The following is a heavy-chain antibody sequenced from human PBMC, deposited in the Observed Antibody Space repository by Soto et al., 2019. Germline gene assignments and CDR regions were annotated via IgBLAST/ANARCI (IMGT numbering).Heavy chain of an antibody. CDR1: GFTFSDHS. Sequence: EVQLVESGGGLVQTGGSLRLSCADSGFTFSDHSMNWVRKATGKGLEWVGQTRNKANSYTTEYAASVKDRFPITRDHSKTSVYLQMNRLKTEDTAVYYCVKGGGDCVQGNLVTVS. D-gene: IGHD1-26*01. V-gene: IGHV3-72*01. CDR2: TRNKANSYTT. J-gene: IGHJ4*02. CDR3: VKGGGD.